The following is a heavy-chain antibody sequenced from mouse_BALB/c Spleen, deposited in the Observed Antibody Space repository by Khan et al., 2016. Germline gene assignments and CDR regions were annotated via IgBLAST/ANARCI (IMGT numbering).Heavy chain of an antibody. CDR2: INSAGNDT. D-gene: IGHD1-1*01. J-gene: IGHJ3*01. Sequence: EVELVESGGGLVQPGESLKLSCESNEYEFPSHDMSWVRKTPEKRLELVAAINSAGNDTYYPDTMERRFIISRDNTKKTLYLQINSLRSENTALXYSTRHYYGSSFWFAYWGQGTLVTVSA. CDR3: TRHYYGSSFWFAY. CDR1: EYEFPSHD. V-gene: IGHV5-2*01.